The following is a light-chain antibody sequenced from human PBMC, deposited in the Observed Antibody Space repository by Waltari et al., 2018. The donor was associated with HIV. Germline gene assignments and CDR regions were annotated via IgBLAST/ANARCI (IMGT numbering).Light chain of an antibody. Sequence: QSALTQPASVSGSPGRSITLSCTGTSRDGGGYHYVSWYQQHPGNAPKLMIYDVTKPPSGVSNRFSGSKSGNTASLTISGLQAEDEADYYCCSYAGSSTFAVFGGGTKLTVL. V-gene: IGLV2-23*02. CDR1: SRDGGGYHY. CDR3: CSYAGSSTFAV. J-gene: IGLJ2*01. CDR2: DVT.